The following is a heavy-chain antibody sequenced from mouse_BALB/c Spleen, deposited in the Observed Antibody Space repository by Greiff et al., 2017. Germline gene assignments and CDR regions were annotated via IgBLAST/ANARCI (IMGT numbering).Heavy chain of an antibody. CDR1: GYTFTSYW. CDR3: ARYNAMDY. CDR2: INPSTGYT. Sequence: VQLQQSGAELAKPGASVKMSCKASGYTFTSYWMHWVKQRPGQGLEWIGYINPSTGYTEYNQKFKDKATLTADKSSSTAYMQLSSLTSEDSAVYYCARYNAMDYWGQGTSVTVSS. V-gene: IGHV1-7*01. J-gene: IGHJ4*01.